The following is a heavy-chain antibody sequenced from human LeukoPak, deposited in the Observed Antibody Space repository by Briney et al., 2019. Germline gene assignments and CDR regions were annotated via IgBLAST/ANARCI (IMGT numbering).Heavy chain of an antibody. CDR2: MNPNSGNT. CDR3: ARAPAAGFYYYYYYMDV. Sequence: ASVKVSCKASGYTFTSYDINWVRQATGQGLEWMGRMNPNSGNTGYAQKFQGRVTITRNTSISTAYMELSSLRSEDTAVYYCARAPAAGFYYYYYYMDVWGKGTTVTVSS. D-gene: IGHD6-13*01. J-gene: IGHJ6*03. CDR1: GYTFTSYD. V-gene: IGHV1-8*03.